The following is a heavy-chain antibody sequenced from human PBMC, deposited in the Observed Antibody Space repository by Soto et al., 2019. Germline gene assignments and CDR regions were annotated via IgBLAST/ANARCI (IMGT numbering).Heavy chain of an antibody. CDR2: INHSGST. D-gene: IGHD1-7*01. CDR1: GGSFSGYY. CDR3: ARVYNWNYGWALDYFDY. V-gene: IGHV4-34*01. Sequence: SETLSLTCAVYGGSFSGYYWSWIRQPPGKGLEWIGEINHSGSTNYNPSLKSRVTISVDTSKNQFSLKLSSVTAADTAVYYCARVYNWNYGWALDYFDYWGQGTLVTVSS. J-gene: IGHJ4*02.